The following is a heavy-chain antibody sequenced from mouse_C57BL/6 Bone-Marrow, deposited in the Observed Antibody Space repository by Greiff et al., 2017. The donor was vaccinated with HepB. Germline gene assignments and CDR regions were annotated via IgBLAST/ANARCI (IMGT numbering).Heavy chain of an antibody. Sequence: EVKLVESGGGLVKPGGSLKLSCAASGFTFSSYTMSWVRQTPEKRLEWVATISGGGGNTYYPDSVKGRFTISRDNAKNTLYLQMSSLRSEDTALYYCARHIQGLPHDYAMDYWGQGTSVTVSS. CDR2: ISGGGGNT. V-gene: IGHV5-9*01. J-gene: IGHJ4*01. D-gene: IGHD2-2*01. CDR1: GFTFSSYT. CDR3: ARHIQGLPHDYAMDY.